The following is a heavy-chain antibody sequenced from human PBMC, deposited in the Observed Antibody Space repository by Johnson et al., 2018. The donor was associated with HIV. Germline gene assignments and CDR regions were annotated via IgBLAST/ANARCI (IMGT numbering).Heavy chain of an antibody. CDR2: IKSKTDGGTT. CDR1: GFTFSNAW. D-gene: IGHD1-14*01. CDR3: TTFGRGTYAFDI. V-gene: IGHV3-15*01. Sequence: VQLVESGGGLVQPGRSLRLSCAASGFTFSNAWMSWVRQAPGKGLEWVGRIKSKTDGGTTDYAAPVKGRFTISRDDSKNTLYLQMNSLKTEDTAVYYCTTFGRGTYAFDIWGQGTMVTVSS. J-gene: IGHJ3*02.